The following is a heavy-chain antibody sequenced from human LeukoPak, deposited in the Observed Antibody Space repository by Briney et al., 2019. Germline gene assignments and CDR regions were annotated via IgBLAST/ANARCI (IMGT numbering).Heavy chain of an antibody. CDR1: GYTFTGYY. D-gene: IGHD4-17*01. Sequence: VASVKVSCKASGYTFTGYYTHWVRQAPGQGLEWMGWINPNSGGTNYAQKFQGRVTMTRDTSISTAYMELSRLRSDDTAVYYCARAIMTTVTPGYWGQGTLVTVSS. CDR2: INPNSGGT. V-gene: IGHV1-2*02. CDR3: ARAIMTTVTPGY. J-gene: IGHJ4*02.